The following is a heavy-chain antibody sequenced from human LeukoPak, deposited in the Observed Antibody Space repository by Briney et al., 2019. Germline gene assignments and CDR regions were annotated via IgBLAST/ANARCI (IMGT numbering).Heavy chain of an antibody. CDR2: ISSSSSYI. J-gene: IGHJ5*02. D-gene: IGHD1-26*01. CDR1: GFTFSSYA. V-gene: IGHV3-21*01. CDR3: ARDLSGGSYGHWFDP. Sequence: GGSLRLSCAASGFTFSSYAMSWVRQAPGKGLEWVSSISSSSSYIYYADSVKGRFTISRDNAKNSLYLQMNSLRAEDTAVYYCARDLSGGSYGHWFDPWGQGTLVTVSS.